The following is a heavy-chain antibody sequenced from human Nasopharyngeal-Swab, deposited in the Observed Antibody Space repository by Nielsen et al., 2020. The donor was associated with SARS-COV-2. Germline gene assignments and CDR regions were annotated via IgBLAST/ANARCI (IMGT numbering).Heavy chain of an antibody. CDR2: ISYDGSNE. D-gene: IGHD2-21*02. CDR3: ARDPCGGDCLTYYFDS. J-gene: IGHJ4*02. V-gene: IGHV3-30*04. Sequence: VRQMPGKGPEWVAVISYDGSNEYYADSVKGRFTIPRDNSKNTLYLQMNSLRVEDTAVYYCARDPCGGDCLTYYFDSWGQGTLVTVSS.